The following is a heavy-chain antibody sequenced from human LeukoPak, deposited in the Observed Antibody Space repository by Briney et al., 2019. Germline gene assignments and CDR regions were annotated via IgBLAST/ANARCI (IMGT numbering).Heavy chain of an antibody. CDR3: ARASSSWYLGLNWFDP. CDR1: GYTFTGYY. D-gene: IGHD6-13*01. V-gene: IGHV1-2*06. CDR2: INPNSGGT. Sequence: ASVKVSCXASGYTFTGYYMHWVRQAPGQGLEWMGRINPNSGGTNYAQKFQGRVTMTRDTSISTAYMELSRLRSDDTAVYYCARASSSWYLGLNWFDPWGQGTLVTVSS. J-gene: IGHJ5*02.